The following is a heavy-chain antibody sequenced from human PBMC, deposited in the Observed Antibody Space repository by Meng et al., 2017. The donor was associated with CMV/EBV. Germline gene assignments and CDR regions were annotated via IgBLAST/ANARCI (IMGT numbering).Heavy chain of an antibody. CDR3: AREDIVGAWLDY. D-gene: IGHD1-26*01. J-gene: IGHJ4*02. V-gene: IGHV3-21*01. CDR1: GFTFSSYS. CDR2: ISSSSSYI. Sequence: CSASGFTFSSYSMNWLRQAPGKGLEWVSSISSSSSYIYYADSVKGRFTISRDNAKNSLYLQMNRLRAEDTAVYYCAREDIVGAWLDYWGQGTLVTVSS.